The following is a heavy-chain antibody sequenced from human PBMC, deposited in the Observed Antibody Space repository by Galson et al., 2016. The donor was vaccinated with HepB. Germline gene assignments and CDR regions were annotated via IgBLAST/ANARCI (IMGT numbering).Heavy chain of an antibody. D-gene: IGHD1-26*01. CDR2: MSYDGSSE. Sequence: SLRLSCAASGFTFSSYAMHWVRQAPGKGLKWVAVMSYDGSSEYYADSVKGRFTISRDNSKNTLYLQMNSLRPEDTAVYYCARDMGATNPRLGMNWGQGTLVTVSS. V-gene: IGHV3-30-3*01. J-gene: IGHJ4*02. CDR3: ARDMGATNPRLGMN. CDR1: GFTFSSYA.